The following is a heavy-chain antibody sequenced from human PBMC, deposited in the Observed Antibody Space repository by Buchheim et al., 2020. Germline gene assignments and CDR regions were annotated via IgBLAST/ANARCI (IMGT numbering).Heavy chain of an antibody. Sequence: QVQLVESGGGVVQPGTSLRLSCAPSGFTFSHYGIHWVRQAPGKGLEWVAAIQYNGINKYYADSVKGRFTISRDNSKNTLSLQMNSLRVEDTAVYYCARDSDTSAYYWFFDLCGRGTL. CDR1: GFTFSHYG. V-gene: IGHV3-33*05. CDR3: ARDSDTSAYYWFFDL. D-gene: IGHD3-22*01. J-gene: IGHJ2*01. CDR2: IQYNGINK.